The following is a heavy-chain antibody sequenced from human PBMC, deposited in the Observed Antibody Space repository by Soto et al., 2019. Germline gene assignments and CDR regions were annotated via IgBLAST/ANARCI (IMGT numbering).Heavy chain of an antibody. D-gene: IGHD6-19*01. J-gene: IGHJ4*02. CDR3: AKGGTSSGWSG. CDR1: GFTFSSYA. Sequence: VGSLRLACAASGFTFSSYAMSWVRQAPGKGLEWVSAISGSGGSTYYADSVKGRFTISRDNSKNTLYLQMNSLRAEDTAVYYCAKGGTSSGWSGWGQGTLVTVSS. CDR2: ISGSGGST. V-gene: IGHV3-23*01.